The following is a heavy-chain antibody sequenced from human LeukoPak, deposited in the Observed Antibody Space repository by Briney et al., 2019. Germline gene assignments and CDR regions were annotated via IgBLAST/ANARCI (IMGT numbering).Heavy chain of an antibody. V-gene: IGHV3-30-3*01. J-gene: IGHJ4*02. D-gene: IGHD4-17*01. CDR1: GFTFSSYA. CDR2: ISYDGSNK. Sequence: GGSLRLSCAASGFTFSSYAMHWVRQAPGKGLEWVAVISYDGSNKYYADSVKGRFTISRDNSKNTLYLQMNSLRAEDTAMYYCARDSYGDYLYYFDYWGQGTLVTVSS. CDR3: ARDSYGDYLYYFDY.